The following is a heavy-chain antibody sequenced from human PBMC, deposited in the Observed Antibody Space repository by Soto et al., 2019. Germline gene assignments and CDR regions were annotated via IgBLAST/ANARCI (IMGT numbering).Heavy chain of an antibody. V-gene: IGHV1-24*01. CDR3: ATKIRFLEWLYASVWYFDD. CDR2: FDPEDGET. CDR1: GYTLTELS. D-gene: IGHD3-3*01. Sequence: ASVKVSCKVSGYTLTELSMHWVRQAPGKGLEWMGGFDPEDGETIYAQKFQGRVTMTEDTSTDTAYMELSSLRSEDTAVYYCATKIRFLEWLYASVWYFDDWGQGTLVTVAS. J-gene: IGHJ4*02.